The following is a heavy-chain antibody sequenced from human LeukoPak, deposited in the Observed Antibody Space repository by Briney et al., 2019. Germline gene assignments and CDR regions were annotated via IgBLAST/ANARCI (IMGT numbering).Heavy chain of an antibody. CDR2: IWYDGSDK. Sequence: GGSLRLSCAASGFTFSRHGMHWVRQAPGKGLEWVAVIWYDGSDKYYADSVKGRSTISRDNSKNTLYLQLNSLRAEDTAVYYCARDGGGYCGGDWGQGTLVTVSS. V-gene: IGHV3-33*01. CDR3: ARDGGGYCGGD. J-gene: IGHJ4*02. D-gene: IGHD2-21*01. CDR1: GFTFSRHG.